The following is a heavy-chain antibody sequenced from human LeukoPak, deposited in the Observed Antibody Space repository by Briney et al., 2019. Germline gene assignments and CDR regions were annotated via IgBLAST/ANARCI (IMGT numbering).Heavy chain of an antibody. CDR2: IIPILGIA. CDR1: GGTFSSYA. CDR3: ARARGTYYYYGMDV. Sequence: GSSVKVSCKASGGTFSSYAISWVRRAPGQGLEWMGRIIPILGIANYAQKFQGRVTITADKSTSTAYMELSSLRSEDTAVYYCARARGTYYYYGMDVWGQGTTVTVSS. V-gene: IGHV1-69*04. J-gene: IGHJ6*02. D-gene: IGHD3-16*01.